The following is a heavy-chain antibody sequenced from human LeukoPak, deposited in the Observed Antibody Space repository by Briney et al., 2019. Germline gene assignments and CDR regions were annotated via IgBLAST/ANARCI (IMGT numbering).Heavy chain of an antibody. CDR3: ARGDCSSPICYSPMDV. V-gene: IGHV4-39*07. J-gene: IGHJ6*03. D-gene: IGHD2-2*01. Sequence: PSETLSLTCAVSGASVSGSNYYWGWIRQPPGKGLEWIGNIYSSGSTYYNASLQSRVTISIDTSKNQFSLKVNSVTAADTAVYYCARGDCSSPICYSPMDVWGKGTTVTVSS. CDR1: GASVSGSNYY. CDR2: IYSSGST.